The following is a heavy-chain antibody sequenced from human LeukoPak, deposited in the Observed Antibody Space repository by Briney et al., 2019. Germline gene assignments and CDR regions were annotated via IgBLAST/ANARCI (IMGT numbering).Heavy chain of an antibody. J-gene: IGHJ6*02. D-gene: IGHD2-21*01. Sequence: GASVKVSCKASGGTFSSYAISWVRQAPGQGPEWMGGIIPIFGTANYAQKFQGRVTITADESTSTAYMELSSLRSEDTAVYYCARGMVVALSRYYYYGMDVWGQGTTVTVSS. CDR1: GGTFSSYA. V-gene: IGHV1-69*13. CDR2: IIPIFGTA. CDR3: ARGMVVALSRYYYYGMDV.